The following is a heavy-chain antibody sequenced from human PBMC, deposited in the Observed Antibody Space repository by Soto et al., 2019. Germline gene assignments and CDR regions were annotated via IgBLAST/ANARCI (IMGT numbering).Heavy chain of an antibody. CDR3: VCEIAGGGGWFDP. CDR1: GGSISSDDYY. J-gene: IGHJ5*02. V-gene: IGHV4-30-4*01. CDR2: IFYSGST. D-gene: IGHD1-26*01. Sequence: QVQLQESGPGLVKPSQTLSLTCSVSGGSISSDDYYWSWIRQPPGKGLEWIGYIFYSGSTYYNPSLKSRVTISVDTSKTQFSLKLSSVTAADTAVYYCVCEIAGGGGWFDPWGQGTLVTVSS.